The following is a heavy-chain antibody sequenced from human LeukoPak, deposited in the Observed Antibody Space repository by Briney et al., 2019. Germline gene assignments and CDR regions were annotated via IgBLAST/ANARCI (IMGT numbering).Heavy chain of an antibody. CDR3: ARKWGALYCSGGSCYSGRGPFDP. Sequence: SETLSLTCAVYGGSFSGYYWSWIRQPPGKGLEWIGEINHSGSTNYNPSLKSRVTISVDTSKNQFSLKLSSVTAADTAVYYCARKWGALYCSGGSCYSGRGPFDPWGQGTLVTVSS. D-gene: IGHD2-15*01. J-gene: IGHJ5*02. CDR2: INHSGST. CDR1: GGSFSGYY. V-gene: IGHV4-34*01.